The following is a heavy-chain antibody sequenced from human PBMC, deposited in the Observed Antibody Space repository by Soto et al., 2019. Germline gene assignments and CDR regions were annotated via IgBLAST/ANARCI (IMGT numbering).Heavy chain of an antibody. CDR1: GAIVTSGENY. V-gene: IGHV4-30-4*08. CDR3: TRAERFPRSWFDP. D-gene: IGHD3-10*01. CDR2: IYDSGVT. Sequence: PSETLSLTCSVSGAIVTSGENYWSWVRQPPGKGLEWLGYIYDSGVTSYTPALKSRVTLSLDRPNNQVSLKLRSVTAADTAMYFCTRAERFPRSWFDPWGQGTQVTVSS. J-gene: IGHJ5*02.